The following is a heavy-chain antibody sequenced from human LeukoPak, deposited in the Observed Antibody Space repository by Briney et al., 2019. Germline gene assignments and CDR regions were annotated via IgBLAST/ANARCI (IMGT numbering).Heavy chain of an antibody. V-gene: IGHV3-30*04. CDR1: GYTFTSYA. D-gene: IGHD3-16*02. J-gene: IGHJ4*02. CDR2: ISYDGSNK. Sequence: SCKASGYTFTSYAMHWVRQAPGKGLEWVAVISYDGSNKYYADSVKGRFTISGDNSKNTLYLQMNSLRAEDTAVYYCAREYDYVWGSYRYTYFDYWGQGTLVTVSS. CDR3: AREYDYVWGSYRYTYFDY.